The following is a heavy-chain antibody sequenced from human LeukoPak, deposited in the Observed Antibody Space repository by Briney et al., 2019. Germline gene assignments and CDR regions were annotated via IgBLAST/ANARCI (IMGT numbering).Heavy chain of an antibody. CDR3: APDLDY. J-gene: IGHJ4*02. Sequence: GGSLRLSCAASGFVFSDYPMSWIRQAPGKGLEWISYINSNGSATYYADSVKGRFTISRDNARNSLYLQMNSLRAEDTAVYYCAPDLDYWGQGTLVTVSS. CDR1: GFVFSDYP. CDR2: INSNGSAT. V-gene: IGHV3-11*04.